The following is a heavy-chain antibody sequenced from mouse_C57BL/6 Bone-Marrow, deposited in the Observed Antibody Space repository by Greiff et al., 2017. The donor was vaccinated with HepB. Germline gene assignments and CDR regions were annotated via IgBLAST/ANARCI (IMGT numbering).Heavy chain of an antibody. J-gene: IGHJ3*01. D-gene: IGHD1-1*01. Sequence: QVQLKQPGAELVRPGTSVKLSCKASGYTFTSYWMHWVKQRPGQGLEWIGVIDPSDSYTNYNQKFKGKATLTVDTSSSTAYMQLSSLTSEDSAVYYCARSRYYGSSGFAYWGQGTLVTVSA. CDR2: IDPSDSYT. CDR1: GYTFTSYW. V-gene: IGHV1-59*01. CDR3: ARSRYYGSSGFAY.